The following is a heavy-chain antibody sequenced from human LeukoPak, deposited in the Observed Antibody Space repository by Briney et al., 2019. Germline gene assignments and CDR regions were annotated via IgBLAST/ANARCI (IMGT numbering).Heavy chain of an antibody. J-gene: IGHJ4*02. V-gene: IGHV3-23*01. CDR3: AKGGKWDVTPFDY. CDR2: ITGSGGNT. Sequence: GGSLRLSCAASGFTFSSYAMTWVRQAPGRGLEWVSGITGSGGNTYYADSVKGRFTISRDNSKNTLYLQMSSLRAEDTAVYYCAKGGKWDVTPFDYWGQGTLVTVSS. CDR1: GFTFSSYA. D-gene: IGHD1-26*01.